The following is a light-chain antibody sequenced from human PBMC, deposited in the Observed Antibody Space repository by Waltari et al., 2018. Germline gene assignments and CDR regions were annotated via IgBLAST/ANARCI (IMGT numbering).Light chain of an antibody. CDR2: DTS. V-gene: IGKV3-11*01. CDR1: ESVSNS. Sequence: EVVLTQSPVTLSLAAGERATLSCRASESVSNSLAWYQQKPGQSPRLLIFDTSKRATGIPARFSGSGYGTDFTLTINNLEAEDFALYYCQQGSILPLTFGGGTKVEI. J-gene: IGKJ4*01. CDR3: QQGSILPLT.